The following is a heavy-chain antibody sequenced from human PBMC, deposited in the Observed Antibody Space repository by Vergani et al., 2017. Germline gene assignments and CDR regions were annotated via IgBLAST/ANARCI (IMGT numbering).Heavy chain of an antibody. D-gene: IGHD4-17*01. CDR2: ISGSGGST. CDR1: GFTFSSYA. J-gene: IGHJ4*02. Sequence: EVQLLESGGGLVQPGGSLRLSCAASGFTFSSYAMSWVRQAPGKGLEWVSAISGSGGSTYYADSVKGRFTISRDNSKNTLYLQMNSLKTEDTAVYYCTRDVHDYGDYGDFDYWGQGTLVTVSS. CDR3: TRDVHDYGDYGDFDY. V-gene: IGHV3-23*01.